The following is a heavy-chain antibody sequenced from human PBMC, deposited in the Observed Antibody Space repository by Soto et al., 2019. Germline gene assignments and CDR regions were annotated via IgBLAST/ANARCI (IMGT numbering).Heavy chain of an antibody. CDR2: RSDLDGA. V-gene: IGHV3-53*01. Sequence: DVQLVESVGGLIQPGESLRRSCFAFGFPIRGKKYVACVRQAPGKGLEWVPARSDLDGAFYAASVKGRFTTSRDSSKTTVSLQMHDLRPDDTAGDSCATWHEREHAYAAWGQGTTVTVSS. CDR1: GFPIRGKKY. CDR3: ATWHEREHAYAA. D-gene: IGHD1-1*01. J-gene: IGHJ3*01.